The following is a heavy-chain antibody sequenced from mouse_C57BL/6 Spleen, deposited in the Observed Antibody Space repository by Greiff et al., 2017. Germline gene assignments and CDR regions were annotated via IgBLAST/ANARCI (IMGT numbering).Heavy chain of an antibody. Sequence: EVQGVESGPELVKPGASVKISCKASGYSFTDYNMNWVKQSNGKSLEWIGVINPNYGTTSYNQKFKGKATLTVDQSSSTAYMQLNSLTSEDSAVYYCARKGEGLLHYYAMDYWGQGTSVTVSS. CDR2: INPNYGTT. V-gene: IGHV1-39*01. D-gene: IGHD2-3*01. CDR3: ARKGEGLLHYYAMDY. J-gene: IGHJ4*01. CDR1: GYSFTDYN.